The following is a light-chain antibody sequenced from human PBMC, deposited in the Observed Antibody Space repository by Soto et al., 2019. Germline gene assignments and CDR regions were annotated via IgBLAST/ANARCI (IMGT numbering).Light chain of an antibody. CDR2: VNSDGSH. Sequence: QPVLTQSPSASASLGALVKLTCTLTSGHSTYAIAWHHLQPEKGPRYLMKVNSDGSHDRGDGIPDRFAGSSSGAERYLTISSLQSEDEADYYCQTWGAGIVLFGGGTKLTVL. CDR3: QTWGAGIVL. CDR1: SGHSTYA. J-gene: IGLJ2*01. V-gene: IGLV4-69*01.